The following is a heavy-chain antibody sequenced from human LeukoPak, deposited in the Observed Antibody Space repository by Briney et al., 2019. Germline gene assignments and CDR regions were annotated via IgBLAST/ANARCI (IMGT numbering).Heavy chain of an antibody. Sequence: GGSLRLSCAASGFTFSSYSMNWVRQAPGKGLEWVSSISSSSSYIYYADSVKGRFTISRDNAKNSLYLQVNSLRAEDTAVYYCARVSDERWSSGWYVDYWGQGTLVTVSS. D-gene: IGHD6-19*01. CDR3: ARVSDERWSSGWYVDY. J-gene: IGHJ4*02. CDR2: ISSSSSYI. V-gene: IGHV3-21*01. CDR1: GFTFSSYS.